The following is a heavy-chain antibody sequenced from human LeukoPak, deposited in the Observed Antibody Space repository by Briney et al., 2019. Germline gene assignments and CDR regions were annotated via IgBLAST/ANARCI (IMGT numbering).Heavy chain of an antibody. V-gene: IGHV3-21*01. J-gene: IGHJ3*02. D-gene: IGHD5-12*01. CDR2: ISSSSSYI. Sequence: PGGSLRLSCAASGSTFSSYSMNWVRQAPGKGLEWVSSISSSSSYIYYADSVKGRFTISKDNAKNSLYLQMNSLRAEDTAVYYCARGGGSRNDAFDIWGQGTMVTVSS. CDR1: GSTFSSYS. CDR3: ARGGGSRNDAFDI.